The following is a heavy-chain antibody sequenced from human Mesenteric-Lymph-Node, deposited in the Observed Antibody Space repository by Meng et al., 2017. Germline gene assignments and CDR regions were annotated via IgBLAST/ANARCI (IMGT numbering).Heavy chain of an antibody. CDR2: INHRGST. CDR3: ARTIGGADIVVVPAAYYFDY. J-gene: IGHJ4*02. V-gene: IGHV4-34*01. Sequence: QVQLQQGGAGRVKPSETLSLTCAGYGGSFSGYYWSWIRQPPGKGLEWIGEINHRGSTNYNPSLKSRVTISVDTSKNQFSLKLSSVTAADTAVYYCARTIGGADIVVVPAAYYFDYWGQGTLVTVSS. CDR1: GGSFSGYY. D-gene: IGHD2-2*01.